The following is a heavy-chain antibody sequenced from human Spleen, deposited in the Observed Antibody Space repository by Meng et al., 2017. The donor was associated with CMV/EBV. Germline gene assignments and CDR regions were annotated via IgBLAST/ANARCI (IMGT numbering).Heavy chain of an antibody. CDR3: ARQVTGENNYFAY. CDR1: GYSFTSYW. V-gene: IGHV5-51*01. CDR2: IYPGDSDA. D-gene: IGHD7-27*01. Sequence: KVSCKGSGYSFTSYWIGWVRQMPGKGLECMGIIYPGDSDARYSPSFQGQVTISADKSLNTAYLQRSSLKASDTAMYYCARQVTGENNYFAYWGQGTLVTVSS. J-gene: IGHJ4*02.